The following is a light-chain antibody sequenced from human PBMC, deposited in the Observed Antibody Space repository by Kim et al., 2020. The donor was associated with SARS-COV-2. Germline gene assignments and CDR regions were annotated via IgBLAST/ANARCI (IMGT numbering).Light chain of an antibody. J-gene: IGKJ2*01. CDR1: RSVASN. CDR2: GAS. CDR3: QQYNNWPPYT. V-gene: IGKV3-15*01. Sequence: EIVMTQSPATLSVSPGETATLSCRASRSVASNLAWYQQKPGQAPRLLIYGASTRATDIPARFSGSGSGTEFTLIISSLQSEDFGVYFCQQYNNWPPYTFGQGTKLEI.